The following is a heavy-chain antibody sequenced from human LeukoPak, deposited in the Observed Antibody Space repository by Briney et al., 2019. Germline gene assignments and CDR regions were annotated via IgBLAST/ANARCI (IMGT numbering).Heavy chain of an antibody. CDR1: GFTVSSNS. Sequence: PGGSLRLSCTVSGFTVSSNSMSWVRQAPGKGLEWVSFIYSDNTHYSDSVKGRFTISRDNSKNTLYLQMNSLRAEDTAVYYCARDPNSGNYGNYYYYYMDVWGKGTTVPISS. CDR3: ARDPNSGNYGNYYYYYMDV. V-gene: IGHV3-53*01. D-gene: IGHD1-26*01. J-gene: IGHJ6*03. CDR2: IYSDNT.